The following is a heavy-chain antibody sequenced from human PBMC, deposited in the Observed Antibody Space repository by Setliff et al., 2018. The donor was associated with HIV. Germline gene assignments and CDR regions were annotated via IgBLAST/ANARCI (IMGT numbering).Heavy chain of an antibody. Sequence: PGGSLRLSCAASGFTFSSHGIHWVRQAPGKGLEWVACISTDGRDKYYADSVKGRFTISRDNSKNTLYLQMNSPRAEDTAIYFCAKGAVPAAIGGYYFDSWGQGTLVTVSS. CDR1: GFTFSSHG. CDR2: ISTDGRDK. CDR3: AKGAVPAAIGGYYFDS. V-gene: IGHV3-30*04. J-gene: IGHJ4*02. D-gene: IGHD2-2*01.